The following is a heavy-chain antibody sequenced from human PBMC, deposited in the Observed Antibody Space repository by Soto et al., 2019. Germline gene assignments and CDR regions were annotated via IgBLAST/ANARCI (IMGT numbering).Heavy chain of an antibody. Sequence: VASVKVSCRASGYTLISYSLHWVLQAPGHRLEWFVWINARNGNTKYSHNFQSRVSTTRDTAASTTYMELSSLRSEDTDVYYCPTDIVVVVSATRYYYYSGMDVWCQGTTITVSS. V-gene: IGHV1-3*01. CDR2: INARNGNT. CDR1: GYTLISYS. J-gene: IGHJ6*02. CDR3: PTDIVVVVSATRYYYYSGMDV. D-gene: IGHD2-15*01.